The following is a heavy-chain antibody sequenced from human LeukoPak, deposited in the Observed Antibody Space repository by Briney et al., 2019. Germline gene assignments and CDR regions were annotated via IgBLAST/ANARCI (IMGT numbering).Heavy chain of an antibody. V-gene: IGHV4-39*01. D-gene: IGHD6-6*01. Sequence: SETLSLTCTVSGGSTSSNTYYWGWIRQPPGTGLEWIGTLYYSGSTSYNPSFKSRVTISVDTSKNQFSLKLSSVTAADTAVYYCARRSTSSAGFDHWGPGTLVTVSS. CDR3: ARRSTSSAGFDH. CDR2: LYYSGST. CDR1: GGSTSSNTYY. J-gene: IGHJ4*02.